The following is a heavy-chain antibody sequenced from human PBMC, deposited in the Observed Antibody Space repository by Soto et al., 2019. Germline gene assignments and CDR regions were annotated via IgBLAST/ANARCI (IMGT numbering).Heavy chain of an antibody. D-gene: IGHD5-12*01. J-gene: IGHJ4*02. CDR2: IYSDGSNK. CDR1: GFTFSSYG. Sequence: GGSLRLSCAASGFTFSSYGMHWVRQAPGKGLVWVSGIYSDGSNKSYADSVKGRFTISRDNAKNTLYLQMNSLRAEDTAVYYCARDTIVATISLYSWGQGTLVTVSS. CDR3: ARDTIVATISLYS. V-gene: IGHV3-74*01.